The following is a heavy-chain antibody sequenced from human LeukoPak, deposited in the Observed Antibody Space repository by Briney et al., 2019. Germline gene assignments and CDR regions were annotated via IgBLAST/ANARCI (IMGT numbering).Heavy chain of an antibody. J-gene: IGHJ3*02. D-gene: IGHD3-10*01. V-gene: IGHV4-39*07. Sequence: PSETLSLTCSVSGGSITSSGYYWVWVRQPPGKGLEWIGSINYSGNTYYNASLRGRVTMSVDTSKNQFSLKLSSVTAADTAVYYCARPLRPSITMVRGVVTRRGHDAFDIWGQGTMVTVSS. CDR2: INYSGNT. CDR1: GGSITSSGYY. CDR3: ARPLRPSITMVRGVVTRRGHDAFDI.